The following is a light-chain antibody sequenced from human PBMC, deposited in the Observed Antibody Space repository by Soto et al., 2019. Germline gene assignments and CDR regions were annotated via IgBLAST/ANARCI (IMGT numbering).Light chain of an antibody. CDR2: EDN. V-gene: IGLV6-57*04. CDR1: SRSIASNY. J-gene: IGLJ2*01. CDR3: QSYDSSNYVV. Sequence: NFMLTQPHSVSESPGKTVTISCTRSSRSIASNYVQWYQQRPGSAPTTVIYEDNQRPSGVPDRFSGSIDSSSNSASLTISGLKTEDEADYYCQSYDSSNYVVFGGGTKLTVL.